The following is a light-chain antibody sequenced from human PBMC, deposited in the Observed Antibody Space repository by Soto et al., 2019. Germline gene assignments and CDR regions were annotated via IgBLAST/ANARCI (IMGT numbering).Light chain of an antibody. CDR2: DVS. CDR3: CSYAGSYTHYV. Sequence: QSALTQPRSVSGSPGQSVTTSCTGTSGDVGGYNYVSWYQEHPGKAPKLMIYDVSKRPSGVPDRFSGSKSGNTASLTISGLQAEDEADYYCCSYAGSYTHYVFGTGTKVTVL. V-gene: IGLV2-11*01. J-gene: IGLJ1*01. CDR1: SGDVGGYNY.